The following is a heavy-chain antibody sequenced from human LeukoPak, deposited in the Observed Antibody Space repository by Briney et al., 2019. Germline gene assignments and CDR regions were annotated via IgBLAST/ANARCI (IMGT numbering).Heavy chain of an antibody. Sequence: GAALQISYKGSGSSFSSHWIGWGRPMPGKGVEWMGIIYPDDSDTRYSPSLQGQVTISADKSINTAYLQWSSLKASDTAMYYCARLVVYSGGWYFGYWGQGTLVTVSS. V-gene: IGHV5-51*01. J-gene: IGHJ4*02. CDR3: ARLVVYSGGWYFGY. CDR1: GSSFSSHW. D-gene: IGHD6-19*01. CDR2: IYPDDSDT.